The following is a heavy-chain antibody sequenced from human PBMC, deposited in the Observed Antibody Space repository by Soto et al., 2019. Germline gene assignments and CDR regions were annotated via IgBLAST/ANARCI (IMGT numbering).Heavy chain of an antibody. CDR1: GYTFTNFG. Sequence: QVQLVQSGAEVKKPGASVKVSCKTSGYTFTNFGLSWVRQAPGQGLEWMGWISAYNGNTNCAQNVQGRVPRTTDTSTRTGYMELRSLRSDATAVYYCASGGTPIDSWGQGALVTVSS. V-gene: IGHV1-18*01. J-gene: IGHJ4*02. CDR3: ASGGTPIDS. D-gene: IGHD3-16*01. CDR2: ISAYNGNT.